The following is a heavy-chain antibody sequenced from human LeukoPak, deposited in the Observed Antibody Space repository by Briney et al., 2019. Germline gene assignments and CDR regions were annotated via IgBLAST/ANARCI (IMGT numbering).Heavy chain of an antibody. J-gene: IGHJ4*02. CDR1: GGSFSGYY. D-gene: IGHD5-12*01. CDR3: ARGPSVTSGYDPFDS. Sequence: PSETLSLTCAVYGGSFSGYYWSWIRQPPGGGLEWIGEINHSGSTNYGAALKSRVTMSVVPSKNQFSLKLNSVTAADTAVYYCARGPSVTSGYDPFDSWGRGTPVTVSS. V-gene: IGHV4-34*01. CDR2: INHSGST.